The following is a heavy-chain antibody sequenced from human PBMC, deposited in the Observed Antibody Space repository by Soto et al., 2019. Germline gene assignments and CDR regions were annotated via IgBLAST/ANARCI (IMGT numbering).Heavy chain of an antibody. D-gene: IGHD4-4*01. CDR2: IYSGGST. V-gene: IGHV3-53*04. Sequence: GESLKISCAASGFTVSSNYMSWVRQAPGKGLEWVSVIYSGGSTYYADSVKGRFTISRHNSKNTLYLQMNSLRAEDTAVYYCAGSLTTVIVYWGQGTLVTVSS. CDR3: AGSLTTVIVY. J-gene: IGHJ4*02. CDR1: GFTVSSNY.